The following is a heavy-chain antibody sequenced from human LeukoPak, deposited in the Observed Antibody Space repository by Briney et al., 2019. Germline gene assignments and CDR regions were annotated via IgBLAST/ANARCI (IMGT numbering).Heavy chain of an antibody. J-gene: IGHJ4*02. V-gene: IGHV3-53*01. Sequence: GGSLRLSCAASGFTFSSYSMNWVRQAPGKGLEWVSVIYSGGSTYYADSVKGRFTISRDNSKNTLYLQMNSLRAEDTAVYYCARASGDIVETATMGSYWGQGTLVTVSS. CDR1: GFTFSSYS. D-gene: IGHD5-18*01. CDR3: ARASGDIVETATMGSY. CDR2: IYSGGST.